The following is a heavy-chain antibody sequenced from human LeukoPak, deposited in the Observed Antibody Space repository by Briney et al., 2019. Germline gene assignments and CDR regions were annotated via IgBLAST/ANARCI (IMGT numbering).Heavy chain of an antibody. J-gene: IGHJ4*02. CDR1: GFTFSSYA. Sequence: GGSLRLSCAASGFTFSSYAMSWVRQAPGKGLEWVSGISVSGGGTYYADPVKGRFTISRDNSENTLYLQMNSLRAEDTAVYCCAKYYYDSGIYYGKIYTTYYFDYWGQGTLVTVSS. CDR2: ISVSGGGT. V-gene: IGHV3-23*01. CDR3: AKYYYDSGIYYGKIYTTYYFDY. D-gene: IGHD3-10*01.